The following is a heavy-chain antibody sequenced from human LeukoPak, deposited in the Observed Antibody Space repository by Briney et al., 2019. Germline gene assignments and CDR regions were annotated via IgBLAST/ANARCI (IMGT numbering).Heavy chain of an antibody. Sequence: GGSLRLSCAASGFTFDDYAMHWVRQAPGKGLEWVSGISWNSGTIYYADSVKGRFTISRDDAKNSLYLQMNSLRPEDTASYYCAKRSAAGTVGYFDYWGQGTLVTVSS. CDR1: GFTFDDYA. D-gene: IGHD6-13*01. J-gene: IGHJ4*02. CDR2: ISWNSGTI. CDR3: AKRSAAGTVGYFDY. V-gene: IGHV3-9*01.